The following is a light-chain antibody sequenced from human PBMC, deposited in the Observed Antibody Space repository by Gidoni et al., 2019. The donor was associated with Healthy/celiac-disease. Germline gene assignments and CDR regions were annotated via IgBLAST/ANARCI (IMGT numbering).Light chain of an antibody. J-gene: IGKJ1*01. CDR3: QQSYSTFWT. CDR2: AAS. CDR1: QSISSY. Sequence: DVKMTQPPSSLSASVGDRVTITCRASQSISSYLNWYQQKPGKAPKLLIYAASSLQSGVPSRFSGSGSGTDFTLTISSLQPEDFATYYCQQSYSTFWTFGQGTKVEIK. V-gene: IGKV1-39*01.